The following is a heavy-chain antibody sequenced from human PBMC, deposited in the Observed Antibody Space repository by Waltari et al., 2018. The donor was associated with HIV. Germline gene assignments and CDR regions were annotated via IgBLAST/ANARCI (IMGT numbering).Heavy chain of an antibody. V-gene: IGHV3-21*01. CDR2: ISGSSDHI. D-gene: IGHD5-18*01. CDR1: GFSFSDYY. Sequence: EVQVEESGGGLVKPGGSLRPYCAASGFSFSDYYMNWVRQVPGKGLEWVSFISGSSDHISYADSVKGRFTISRDNAKNSLYLQMRSLRAEDTAVYYCARDLTAMTFDYWGRGTLVTVS. CDR3: ARDLTAMTFDY. J-gene: IGHJ4*02.